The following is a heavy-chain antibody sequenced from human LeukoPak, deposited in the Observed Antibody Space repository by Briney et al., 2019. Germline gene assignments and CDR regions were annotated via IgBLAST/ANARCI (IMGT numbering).Heavy chain of an antibody. D-gene: IGHD3-10*01. CDR3: ARDPTSFGSGSYYTSPHFDY. Sequence: ASVKVSCKASGYTFTGYYMHWVRQAPGQGLEWMGWINPNSGGTNYAQKFQGRVTMTRDTSISTAYMELSRLRSDDTAVYYCARDPTSFGSGSYYTSPHFDYWGQGTLVTVSS. CDR1: GYTFTGYY. V-gene: IGHV1-2*02. J-gene: IGHJ4*02. CDR2: INPNSGGT.